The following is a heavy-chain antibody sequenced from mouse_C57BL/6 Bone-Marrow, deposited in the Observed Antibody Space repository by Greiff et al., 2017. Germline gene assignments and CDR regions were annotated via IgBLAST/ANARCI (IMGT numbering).Heavy chain of an antibody. Sequence: EVQLQQSGAELVRPGASVKMSCTASGFNINDDYMHWVKQRPEHGLEWLGWIDPETGATEYASKFQGTATITADQSTNTAYLQLSSLTAEDTAVYYCTTRQLDHYYAMDDWGQGTSVTVSS. CDR3: TTRQLDHYYAMDD. CDR1: GFNINDDY. V-gene: IGHV14-4*01. CDR2: IDPETGAT. D-gene: IGHD6-1*02. J-gene: IGHJ4*01.